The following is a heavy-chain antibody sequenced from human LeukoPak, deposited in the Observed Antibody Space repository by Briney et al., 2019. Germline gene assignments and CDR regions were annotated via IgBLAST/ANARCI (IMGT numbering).Heavy chain of an antibody. CDR2: INHSGST. V-gene: IGHV4-34*01. J-gene: IGHJ4*02. D-gene: IGHD3-10*01. Sequence: SSETLSLTCAVSGGSIRDYQWSWIRQPPGKGLEWIGEINHSGSTNYNPSLKSRVTISVDTSKNQFSLKLSSVTAADTAVYYCARARTVRGVILKYFDYWGQGTLVTVSS. CDR3: ARARTVRGVILKYFDY. CDR1: GGSIRDYQ.